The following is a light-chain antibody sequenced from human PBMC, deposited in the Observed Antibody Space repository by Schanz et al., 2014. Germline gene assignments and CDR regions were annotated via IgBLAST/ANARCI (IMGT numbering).Light chain of an antibody. V-gene: IGLV2-14*03. Sequence: QSALTQPPSASGSPGQSVTISCTGTSSDVGAYNHVSWYQQHPGKAPKLIIYDVYNRPSGVSNRFSASKSGNTASLTISGLQAEDEADYYCSSHTTDTTWLFGGGTKLTVL. CDR1: SSDVGAYNH. J-gene: IGLJ3*02. CDR2: DVY. CDR3: SSHTTDTTWL.